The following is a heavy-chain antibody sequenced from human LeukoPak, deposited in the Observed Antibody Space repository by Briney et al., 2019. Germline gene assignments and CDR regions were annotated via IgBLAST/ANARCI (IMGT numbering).Heavy chain of an antibody. CDR2: IYSGGST. V-gene: IGHV3-53*05. CDR1: GFTVSNNF. D-gene: IGHD6-13*01. CDR3: VKSSSSRSQFEYFQH. Sequence: GGSLRLSCAASGFTVSNNFMSWVRQAPGKGLEWVSLIYSGGSTYYADSVKGRFAISRDNSENTLYLQMSSLRAEDTAVYYCVKSSSSRSQFEYFQHWGQGTLVTVSS. J-gene: IGHJ1*01.